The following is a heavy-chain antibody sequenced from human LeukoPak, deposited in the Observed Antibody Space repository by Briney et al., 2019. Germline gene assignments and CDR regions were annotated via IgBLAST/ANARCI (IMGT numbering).Heavy chain of an antibody. J-gene: IGHJ6*02. CDR1: GFTFSSYA. CDR2: ISGSGGST. CDR3: AKDEVTIFGVVILGDYGMDV. Sequence: PGKSLRLSCAASGFTFSSYAMSWVRQAPGKGLEWVSAISGSGGSTHYADSVKGRFTISRDNSKNTLYLQMNSLRAEDTAVYYCAKDEVTIFGVVILGDYGMDVWGQGTTVTVSS. V-gene: IGHV3-23*01. D-gene: IGHD3-3*01.